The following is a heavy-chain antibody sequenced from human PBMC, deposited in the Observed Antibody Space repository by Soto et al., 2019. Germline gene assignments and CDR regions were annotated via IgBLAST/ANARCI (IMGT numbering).Heavy chain of an antibody. CDR1: GGSISSSSYY. CDR3: ARHKSVGWELLRYFDY. D-gene: IGHD1-26*01. CDR2: IYYSGST. V-gene: IGHV4-39*01. J-gene: IGHJ4*02. Sequence: PSETLSLTCTVSGGSISSSSYYWGWIRQPPGKGLEWIGSIYYSGSTYYNPSLKSRVTISVDTSKNQFSLKLSSVTAADTAVYYCARHKSVGWELLRYFDYWGQGTLVTVSS.